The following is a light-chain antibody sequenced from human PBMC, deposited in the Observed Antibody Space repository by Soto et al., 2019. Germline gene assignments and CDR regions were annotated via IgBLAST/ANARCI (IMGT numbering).Light chain of an antibody. V-gene: IGKV3-20*01. CDR2: GAA. J-gene: IGKJ1*01. CDR1: QSVSNNY. CDR3: QQYGSSGT. Sequence: EIVWTQSPGTLSLSPGERATLSCRASQSVSNNYLAWYQQKPGQAPRLLIYGAANRATGIPNRFSGSGSGTDFTLTISRLEPEDFAVYYCQQYGSSGTFGQGTKVEIK.